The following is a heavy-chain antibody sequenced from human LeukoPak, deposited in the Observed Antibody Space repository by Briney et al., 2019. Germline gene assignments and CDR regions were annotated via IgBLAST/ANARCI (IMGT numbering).Heavy chain of an antibody. D-gene: IGHD3-9*01. Sequence: PGGSLRLSCAASGLTFDDYGMSWVRQAPGKGLEWVSDINWNGGSTDYADSVKGRFTISRDNAKNSLYLHMSSLRDEDTAVYYCARDLGYDILTGYHIPYYFDYWGQGTLVTVSS. V-gene: IGHV3-20*04. CDR1: GLTFDDYG. J-gene: IGHJ4*02. CDR2: INWNGGST. CDR3: ARDLGYDILTGYHIPYYFDY.